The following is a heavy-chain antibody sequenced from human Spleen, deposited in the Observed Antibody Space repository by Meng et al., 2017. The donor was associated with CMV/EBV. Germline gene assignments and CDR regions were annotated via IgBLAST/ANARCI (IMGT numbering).Heavy chain of an antibody. CDR3: AREGDTQRGYYTPFDF. J-gene: IGHJ4*02. D-gene: IGHD1-26*01. V-gene: IGHV1-18*01. CDR1: YTFTRFG. Sequence: YTFTRFGVSWVRQAPGQGLEWMGMISGYNGNTVYAQKVQGRLTLTTDTSTRTAYMELRSLRSDDTAVYYCAREGDTQRGYYTPFDFWGPGTLVTVSS. CDR2: ISGYNGNT.